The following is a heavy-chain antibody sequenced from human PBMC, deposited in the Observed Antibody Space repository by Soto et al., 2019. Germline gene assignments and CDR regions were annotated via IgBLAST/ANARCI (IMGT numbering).Heavy chain of an antibody. Sequence: PGGSLRLSCAASGFTFSDYYMSWIRQAPGKGLEWVSYISSSGSTIYYADSVKGRFTISRDNAKNSLYLQMNSLRAEDTAVYYCAKRERNMVRGVHFEYWGQGTLVIVSS. J-gene: IGHJ4*02. V-gene: IGHV3-11*01. CDR2: ISSSGSTI. D-gene: IGHD3-10*01. CDR1: GFTFSDYY. CDR3: AKRERNMVRGVHFEY.